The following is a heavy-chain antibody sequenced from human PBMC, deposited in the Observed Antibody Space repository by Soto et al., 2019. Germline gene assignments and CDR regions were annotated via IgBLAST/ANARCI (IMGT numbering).Heavy chain of an antibody. CDR2: IYYTGTI. J-gene: IGHJ4*02. CDR1: GDSIKSADYL. D-gene: IGHD2-15*01. Sequence: QVQLHESGPGLVKPSQTLSLTCTVSGDSIKSADYLWTWIRQPPGGGLEYIGYIYYTGTISYKPSLQSRAAISLDTSKNQFSLKSTSATATDTAVYYCVRMKTGASRPVDHWGQGTLVTVSS. V-gene: IGHV4-30-4*01. CDR3: VRMKTGASRPVDH.